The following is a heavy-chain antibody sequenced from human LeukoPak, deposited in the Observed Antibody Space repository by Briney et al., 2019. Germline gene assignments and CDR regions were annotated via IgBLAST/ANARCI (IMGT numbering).Heavy chain of an antibody. CDR2: ISDSGGNT. V-gene: IGHV3-23*01. CDR1: GFTFSNTW. J-gene: IGHJ2*01. CDR3: AKALGIWYFDL. Sequence: GGSLRLSCAASGFTFSNTWMSWVRQAPGKGLEWVSAISDSGGNTYYADSVKGRFTISRDNSRNTLDLQMNGLRADDTAVYYCAKALGIWYFDLWGRGTQVTVSS.